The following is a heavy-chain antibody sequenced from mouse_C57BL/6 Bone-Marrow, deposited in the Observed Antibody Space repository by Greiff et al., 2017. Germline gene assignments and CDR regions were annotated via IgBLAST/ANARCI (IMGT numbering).Heavy chain of an antibody. CDR2: ILPGSGST. D-gene: IGHD3-3*01. J-gene: IGHJ2*01. CDR3: ARSRRGGFDY. Sequence: VKLMESGAELMKPGASVKLSCKATGYTFTGYWIEWVKQRPGHGLEWIGEILPGSGSTNHNEKFKGKATFTADTSSNTAYMQLSSLTTEDSAIYYCARSRRGGFDYWGQGTTLTVSS. CDR1: GYTFTGYW. V-gene: IGHV1-9*01.